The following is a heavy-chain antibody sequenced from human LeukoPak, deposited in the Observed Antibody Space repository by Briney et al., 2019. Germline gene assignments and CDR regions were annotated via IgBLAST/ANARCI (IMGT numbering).Heavy chain of an antibody. CDR2: IYSGGST. D-gene: IGHD3-9*01. CDR3: ARCSRYFGAWRYYFDY. Sequence: QTGGSLRLSCAASGFTVSSNYMSWVRQAPGKGLEWVSVIYSGGSTYYADSVKGRFTISRDNSKNTLYLQMNSLRAEDTAVYYCARCSRYFGAWRYYFDYWGQGTLVTVSS. CDR1: GFTVSSNY. J-gene: IGHJ4*02. V-gene: IGHV3-53*01.